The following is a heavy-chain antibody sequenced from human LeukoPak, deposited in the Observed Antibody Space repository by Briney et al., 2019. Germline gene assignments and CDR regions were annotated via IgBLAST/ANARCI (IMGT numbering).Heavy chain of an antibody. D-gene: IGHD3-9*01. CDR1: SSGGYY. CDR2: ISSSGSTI. CDR3: ARDYYEILTGYDLYFDY. Sequence: SSGGYYWSSVRQAPGKGLEWVSYISSSGSTIYYADSVKGRFTISRDNAKNSLYLQMNSLRAEDAAVYYCARDYYEILTGYDLYFDYWGQGTLVTVSS. J-gene: IGHJ4*02. V-gene: IGHV3-11*01.